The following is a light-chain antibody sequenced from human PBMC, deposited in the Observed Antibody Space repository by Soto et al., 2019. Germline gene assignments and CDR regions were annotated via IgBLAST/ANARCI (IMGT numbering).Light chain of an antibody. CDR2: GAS. CDR3: QQYNKWPVFT. V-gene: IGKV3-15*01. CDR1: QSVASN. J-gene: IGKJ3*01. Sequence: LSVSPGERATLSCRASQSVASNLAWYQQRLGQAPRLLVYGASTRATGIPARFSGSGSGTEFTLTISSVQSEDFAVYYCQQYNKWPVFTFGPGTRVDIK.